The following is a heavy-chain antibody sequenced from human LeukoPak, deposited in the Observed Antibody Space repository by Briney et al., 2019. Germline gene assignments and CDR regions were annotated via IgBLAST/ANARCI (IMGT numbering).Heavy chain of an antibody. V-gene: IGHV4-38-2*02. CDR2: IFHSGST. CDR3: ARVLGPGADGAFDH. Sequence: PSETLSLTCSVSGYSIRSAYYWGWIRQPPGKGLEWIGTIFHSGSTYYNPSLKSRVSTSIDTSKNQFSLKLTPVTAADTAVYYCARVLGPGADGAFDHWGQGTLVTVSS. J-gene: IGHJ4*02. D-gene: IGHD5-24*01. CDR1: GYSIRSAYY.